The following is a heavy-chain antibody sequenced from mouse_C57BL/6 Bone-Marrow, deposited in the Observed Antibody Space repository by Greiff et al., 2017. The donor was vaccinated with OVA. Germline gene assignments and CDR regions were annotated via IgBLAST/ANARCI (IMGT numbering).Heavy chain of an antibody. J-gene: IGHJ1*03. CDR2: ILPGRGST. Sequence: QVQLQQSGAELMKPGASVKLSCKATGYTFTGYWIEWVKQRPGHGLEWIGEILPGRGSTNYNEKFKGKATFTADTSSNTAYMQLSSLTSEASAIFYCARVANYDGSGYWYVDVWGTGTTVTVSS. CDR1: GYTFTGYW. CDR3: ARVANYDGSGYWYVDV. D-gene: IGHD1-1*01. V-gene: IGHV1-9*01.